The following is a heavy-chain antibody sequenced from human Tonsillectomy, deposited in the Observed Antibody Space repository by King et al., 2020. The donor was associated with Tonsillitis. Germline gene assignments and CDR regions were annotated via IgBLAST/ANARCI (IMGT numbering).Heavy chain of an antibody. D-gene: IGHD3-22*01. V-gene: IGHV4-39*07. CDR1: GGSISSSSYY. Sequence: QLQESGPGLVKPSETLSLTCTLSGGSISSSSYYWGWIRQPPGKGLEWIGSIYYSGSTYYNPSLKSRVTILVDTSKNQFSLKLSSVTAADTAGYYCARHGSDSSDYHDAFDIWGQGTMVTVSS. J-gene: IGHJ3*02. CDR3: ARHGSDSSDYHDAFDI. CDR2: IYYSGST.